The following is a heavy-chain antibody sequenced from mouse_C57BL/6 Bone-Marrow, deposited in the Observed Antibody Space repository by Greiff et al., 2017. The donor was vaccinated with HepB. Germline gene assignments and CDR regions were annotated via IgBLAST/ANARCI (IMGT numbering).Heavy chain of an antibody. D-gene: IGHD2-2*01. CDR1: GYTFTSYW. CDR2: INPSNGGT. Sequence: VKLQQPGTELVKPGASVKLSCKASGYTFTSYWMHWVKQRPGQGLEWIGNINPSNGGTNYNEKFKSKATLTVDKSSSTAYMQLSSLTSEDSAVYYCASGGMVTTVFAYWGQGTLVTVSA. CDR3: ASGGMVTTVFAY. J-gene: IGHJ3*01. V-gene: IGHV1-53*01.